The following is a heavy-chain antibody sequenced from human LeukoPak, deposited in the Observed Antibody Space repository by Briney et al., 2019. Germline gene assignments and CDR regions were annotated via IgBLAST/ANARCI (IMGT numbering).Heavy chain of an antibody. CDR2: ISGSGGST. V-gene: IGHV3-23*01. CDR1: GFTFSSYA. Sequence: GGSLRLSCAASGFTFSSYAMSWVRQAPGKGLEWVSAISGSGGSTYYADSVKGRLTISRDNSKNTLYLQMNSLRAEDTAVYYCAKDSVWGSYRPTQIDYWGQGTLVTVSS. D-gene: IGHD3-16*02. J-gene: IGHJ4*02. CDR3: AKDSVWGSYRPTQIDY.